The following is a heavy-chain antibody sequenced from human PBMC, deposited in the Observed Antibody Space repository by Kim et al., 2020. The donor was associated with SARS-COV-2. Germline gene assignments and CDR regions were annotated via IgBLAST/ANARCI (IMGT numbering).Heavy chain of an antibody. J-gene: IGHJ6*02. D-gene: IGHD2-15*01. CDR3: ARRHCSGGSCYSTYYYYGMDV. CDR2: IIPIFGTA. V-gene: IGHV1-69*13. CDR1: GGTFSSYA. Sequence: SVKVSCKASGGTFSSYAISWVRQAPGQGLEWMGGIIPIFGTAHYAQKFQGRVTITADECTSTAYMELSSLRSEDTAVYYCARRHCSGGSCYSTYYYYGMDVWGQGTTVTVSS.